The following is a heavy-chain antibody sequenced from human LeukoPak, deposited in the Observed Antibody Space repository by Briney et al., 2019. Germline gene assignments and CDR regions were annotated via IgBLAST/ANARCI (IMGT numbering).Heavy chain of an antibody. Sequence: GGSLRLSCAASGFTFSSNAMHWVRQAPGKGLEWVAVISYDGSNKYYADSVKGRFTISRDNSKNTLYLQMNSLRAEDTAVYYCARDRVSYSSSGFDPWGQGTLAIVSS. V-gene: IGHV3-30*04. CDR3: ARDRVSYSSSGFDP. D-gene: IGHD6-6*01. J-gene: IGHJ5*02. CDR1: GFTFSSNA. CDR2: ISYDGSNK.